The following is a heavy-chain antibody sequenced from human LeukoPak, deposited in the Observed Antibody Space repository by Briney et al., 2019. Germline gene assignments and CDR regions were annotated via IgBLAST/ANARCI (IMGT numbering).Heavy chain of an antibody. CDR3: ARGRATYSFDI. D-gene: IGHD5-12*01. J-gene: IGHJ3*02. V-gene: IGHV3-48*01. CDR2: ISSSSNTI. CDR1: GFTFDDHG. Sequence: GGSLRLSCAASGFTFDDHGMSWVRQATGKGLEWVSYISSSSNTIVYADSVKGRFTISRDNGKNSLYLQTDSLRAEDTAIYYCARGRATYSFDIWGQGTMVTVSS.